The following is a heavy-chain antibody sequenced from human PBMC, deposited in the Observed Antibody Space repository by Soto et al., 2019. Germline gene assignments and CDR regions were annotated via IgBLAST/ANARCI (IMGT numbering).Heavy chain of an antibody. V-gene: IGHV4-4*07. Sequence: SETLSLTCTVSGGSISSYYWSWIRQPAGKGLEWIGRIYTSGSTNYSPSLKSRVTMSVDTSKNQFSLKLSSVTAADTAVYYCARDNVLLWFGELYVLDVWGQGTTVTVSS. CDR2: IYTSGST. J-gene: IGHJ6*02. CDR1: GGSISSYY. D-gene: IGHD3-10*01. CDR3: ARDNVLLWFGELYVLDV.